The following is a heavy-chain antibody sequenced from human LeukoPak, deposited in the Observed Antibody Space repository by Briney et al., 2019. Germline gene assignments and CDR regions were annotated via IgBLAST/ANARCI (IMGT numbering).Heavy chain of an antibody. CDR3: ARDNYDILPGYYVNWFDP. CDR1: GYTFTSYG. CDR2: ISAYNGNT. Sequence: GASVKVSCKASGYTFTSYGISWVRQAPGQGLEWMGWISAYNGNTNYAQKLQGRVTMTTDTSTSTAYMELRSLRSDDTAVYYCARDNYDILPGYYVNWFDPWGQGTLVTVSS. V-gene: IGHV1-18*04. D-gene: IGHD3-9*01. J-gene: IGHJ5*02.